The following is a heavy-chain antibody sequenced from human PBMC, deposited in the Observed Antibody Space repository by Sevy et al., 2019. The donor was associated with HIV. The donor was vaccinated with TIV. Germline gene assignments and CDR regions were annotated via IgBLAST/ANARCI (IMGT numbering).Heavy chain of an antibody. CDR1: GGTFSSYA. Sequence: SSVKVSCKASGGTFSSYAISWVRQAPGQGLEWMGGIIPIFGTANYAQKFQGRVTITADESTSTAYMELSSLRSEDTAVYYCARGRGRRPYNWFDPWGQGTLVTVSS. J-gene: IGHJ5*02. D-gene: IGHD3-10*01. CDR2: IIPIFGTA. CDR3: ARGRGRRPYNWFDP. V-gene: IGHV1-69*13.